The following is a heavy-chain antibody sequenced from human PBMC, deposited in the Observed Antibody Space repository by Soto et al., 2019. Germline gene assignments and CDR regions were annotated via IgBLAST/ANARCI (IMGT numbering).Heavy chain of an antibody. Sequence: PGGSLRLSCAASGFTVSSNYMSWVRQAPGKGLEWVSVIYSVGSTYYADSVKGRFTISRDNSKNTLYLQMNSLRAEDTAVYYCARGYYYDSSGSDFDYWGQGTLVTV. J-gene: IGHJ4*02. CDR1: GFTVSSNY. CDR3: ARGYYYDSSGSDFDY. D-gene: IGHD3-22*01. V-gene: IGHV3-53*01. CDR2: IYSVGST.